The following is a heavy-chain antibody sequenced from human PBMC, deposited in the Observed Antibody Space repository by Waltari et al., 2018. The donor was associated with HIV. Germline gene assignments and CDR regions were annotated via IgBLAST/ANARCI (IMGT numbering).Heavy chain of an antibody. J-gene: IGHJ4*02. CDR2: IYPSDSDT. V-gene: IGHV5-51*03. CDR3: AKPLTAYEFFF. Sequence: EVHLVQSGPEVKKPGESLTISCEGSGYTFTSYWIGWVRQMPGKGLEWMGLIYPSDSDTTYSPSFQGQVIISADKSINTAYLQWSSLKASDTAIYYCAKPLTAYEFFFWGQGTLVTVSS. CDR1: GYTFTSYW. D-gene: IGHD3-22*01.